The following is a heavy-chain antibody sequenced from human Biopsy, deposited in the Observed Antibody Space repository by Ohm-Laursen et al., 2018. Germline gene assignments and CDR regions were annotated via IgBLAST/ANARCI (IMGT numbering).Heavy chain of an antibody. V-gene: IGHV1-2*02. D-gene: IGHD3-22*01. J-gene: IGHJ5*02. Sequence: ASVKVSCKASGYTFTGYHVHWVRQAPGQGLEWMGWINAKTGDTNYAQKFQGRVTMTRDTSISTAYVDLSSLRSDDTAVYYCTRGGYYYDSLAYYKWFDPWGQGTLVTVSS. CDR2: INAKTGDT. CDR3: TRGGYYYDSLAYYKWFDP. CDR1: GYTFTGYH.